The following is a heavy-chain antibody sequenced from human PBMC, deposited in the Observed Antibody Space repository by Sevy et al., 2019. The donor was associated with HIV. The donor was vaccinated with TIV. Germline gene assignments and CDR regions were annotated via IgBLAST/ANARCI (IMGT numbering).Heavy chain of an antibody. D-gene: IGHD3-22*01. CDR3: AKDVGSITVIVPDAFDI. J-gene: IGHJ3*02. CDR2: ISGSGGST. V-gene: IGHV3-23*01. CDR1: GFTFSSYA. Sequence: GGSLRLSCAASGFTFSSYAMSWVRQAPGKGLEWVSAISGSGGSTYYADSVKGRFTISRDNSKNTLYLQMNSLRAEDTAVYYCAKDVGSITVIVPDAFDIWGQGTMVTVSS.